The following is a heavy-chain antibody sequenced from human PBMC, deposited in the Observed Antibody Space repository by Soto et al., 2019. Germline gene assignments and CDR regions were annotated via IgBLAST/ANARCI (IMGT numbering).Heavy chain of an antibody. D-gene: IGHD5-18*01. CDR3: ARSGYSYGPNPLLY. V-gene: IGHV4-31*03. CDR1: GGSISSGGYY. Sequence: QVQLQESGPGLVKPSQTLSLTCTVSGGSISSGGYYWSWIRQHPGKGLEWIGYIYYSGSTYYNPSLNRRVTISVDTSKNQFSLKLRSVTAADTAVYYCARSGYSYGPNPLLYWGQGTLVTVSS. J-gene: IGHJ4*02. CDR2: IYYSGST.